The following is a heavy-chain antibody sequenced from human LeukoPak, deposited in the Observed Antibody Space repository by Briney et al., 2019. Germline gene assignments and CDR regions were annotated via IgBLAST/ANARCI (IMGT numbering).Heavy chain of an antibody. D-gene: IGHD5-12*01. CDR2: ISGSGGST. CDR1: GFAFSSYG. Sequence: PGGSLRLSCAASGFAFSSYGMSWVRQAPGKGLEWVSAISGSGGSTYYADSVKGRFTISRDNSKNTLYLQMNSLRAEDTAVYYCAKDLRGYSGYDTWGQGTLVTVSS. V-gene: IGHV3-23*01. CDR3: AKDLRGYSGYDT. J-gene: IGHJ5*02.